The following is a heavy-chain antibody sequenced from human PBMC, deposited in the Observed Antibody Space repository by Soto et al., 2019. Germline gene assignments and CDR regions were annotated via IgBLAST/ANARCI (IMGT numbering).Heavy chain of an antibody. CDR3: AKALDGPNYYYYGMDV. J-gene: IGHJ6*02. V-gene: IGHV3-23*01. CDR2: ISGSGGST. Sequence: GGSLRLSCAASGFTFSSYAMSWVRQAPGKGLEWVSAISGSGGSTYYADSVKGRFTISRDNSKNTLYLQMNSLRAEDTAVYYCAKALDGPNYYYYGMDVWGQGTTVTVSS. CDR1: GFTFSSYA.